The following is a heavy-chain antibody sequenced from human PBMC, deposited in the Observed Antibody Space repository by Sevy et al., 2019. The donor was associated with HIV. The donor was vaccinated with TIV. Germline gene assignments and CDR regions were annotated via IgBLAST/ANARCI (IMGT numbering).Heavy chain of an antibody. Sequence: GGSLRLSCAASGFTFNTHAMIWVRQAPGKGLEWVSTISGPGYKTYYADSVRGRFTISRDNSQNTVHLQMNSLRAEDTAVYYCAKDLTGRYSSSSGDFDYWGQGTLVTVSS. CDR3: AKDLTGRYSSSSGDFDY. CDR1: GFTFNTHA. J-gene: IGHJ4*02. D-gene: IGHD6-6*01. V-gene: IGHV3-23*01. CDR2: ISGPGYKT.